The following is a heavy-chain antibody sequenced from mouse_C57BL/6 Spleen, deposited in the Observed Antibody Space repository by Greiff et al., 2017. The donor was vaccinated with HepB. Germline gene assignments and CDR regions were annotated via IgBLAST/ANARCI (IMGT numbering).Heavy chain of an antibody. D-gene: IGHD4-1*01. CDR1: GYAFSSYW. Sequence: VQLQESGAELVKPGASVKISCKASGYAFSSYWMNWVKQRPGKGLEWIGQIYPGDGDTNYNGKFKGKATLTADKSSSTAYMQLSSLTSEDSAVYFCARSGLGSWFAYWGQGTLVTVSA. V-gene: IGHV1-80*01. J-gene: IGHJ3*01. CDR3: ARSGLGSWFAY. CDR2: IYPGDGDT.